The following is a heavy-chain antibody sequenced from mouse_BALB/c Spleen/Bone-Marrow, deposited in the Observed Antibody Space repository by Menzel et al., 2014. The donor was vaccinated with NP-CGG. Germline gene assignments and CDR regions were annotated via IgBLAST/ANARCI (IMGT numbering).Heavy chain of an antibody. V-gene: IGHV3-2*02. J-gene: IGHJ4*01. CDR3: ARKDLYYAMDY. CDR2: ISYSGST. CDR1: GYSITSDYA. Sequence: EVKLMESGPGLVKPSQSLSLTCTVTGYSITSDYAWNWIRQFPGNKLEWMGYISYSGSTSYNPSLKSRISVTRDTSKNQFFLQLNSVTTEDTATYYCARKDLYYAMDYWGQGTSVTVSS.